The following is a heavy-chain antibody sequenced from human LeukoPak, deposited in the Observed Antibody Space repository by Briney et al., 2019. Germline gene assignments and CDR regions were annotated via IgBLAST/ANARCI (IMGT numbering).Heavy chain of an antibody. CDR3: ARDIAAAGTEGWFDP. Sequence: GGSLRLSCAASGFNFSSYAMSWVRQAPGKGLEWVSAISGSGGSTYYADSVKGRFTISRDNSKNTLYLQMNSLRAEDTAVYYCARDIAAAGTEGWFDPWGQGTLVTVSS. V-gene: IGHV3-23*01. CDR2: ISGSGGST. CDR1: GFNFSSYA. J-gene: IGHJ5*02. D-gene: IGHD6-13*01.